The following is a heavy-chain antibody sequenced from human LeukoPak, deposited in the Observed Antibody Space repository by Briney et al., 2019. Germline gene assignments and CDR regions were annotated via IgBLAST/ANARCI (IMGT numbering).Heavy chain of an antibody. CDR1: GYTFTSYY. J-gene: IGHJ3*02. D-gene: IGHD1-26*01. CDR2: INPSGGST. Sequence: GASVKVSCKASGYTFTSYYMHWVRQAPGQGLEWMGIINPSGGSTSYAQKFQGRVTMTRDTSTSTVYMELSSLRSEDTAVYYCARDLFRRGWWERLKSYAFDIWGQGTMVTVSS. V-gene: IGHV1-46*01. CDR3: ARDLFRRGWWERLKSYAFDI.